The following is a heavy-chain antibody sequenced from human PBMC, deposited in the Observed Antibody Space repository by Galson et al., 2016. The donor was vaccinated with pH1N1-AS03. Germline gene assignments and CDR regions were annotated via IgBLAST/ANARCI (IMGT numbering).Heavy chain of an antibody. J-gene: IGHJ6*02. CDR1: GYKFTSYG. CDR3: ARDGDIVIVPSAIVYYGMDV. D-gene: IGHD2-2*01. Sequence: SVKVSCKASGYKFTSYGVSWVRQAPGQGLEWMGWISGYNINAKYAEKFQGRVTLTTDKSKSTAYMELRSLTSDDTAVYFCARDGDIVIVPSAIVYYGMDVWGQGTTVTVSS. V-gene: IGHV1-18*01. CDR2: ISGYNINA.